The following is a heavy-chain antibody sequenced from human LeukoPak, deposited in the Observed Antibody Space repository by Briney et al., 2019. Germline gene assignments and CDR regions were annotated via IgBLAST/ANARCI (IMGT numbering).Heavy chain of an antibody. CDR1: GFTFTTYW. V-gene: IGHV3-7*01. D-gene: IGHD6-19*01. CDR2: IKQDGTEK. Sequence: GGSLRLSCAASGFTFTTYWMSWVRQAPGKGLEWVANIKQDGTEKYYVDSVKGRFTISRDNAKNSLYLQMNSLRAEDTAVYYCAKDPQGGSGSWYFDLWGRGTLVTVSS. J-gene: IGHJ2*01. CDR3: AKDPQGGSGSWYFDL.